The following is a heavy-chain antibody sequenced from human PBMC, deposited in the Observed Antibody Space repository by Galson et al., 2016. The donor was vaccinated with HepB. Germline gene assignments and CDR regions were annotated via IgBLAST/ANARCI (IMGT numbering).Heavy chain of an antibody. Sequence: SVKVSCKASGYTFTSYGLSWVRQAPGQGLEWMGWISAYNGNTNYAQKLQGRVTMTTDTSTSTAYMEVRSLRSDDTAVYYCARAPLEFGGLSSPFDYWGQGTLVTVSP. CDR3: ARAPLEFGGLSSPFDY. CDR2: ISAYNGNT. V-gene: IGHV1-18*01. J-gene: IGHJ4*02. D-gene: IGHD3-10*01. CDR1: GYTFTSYG.